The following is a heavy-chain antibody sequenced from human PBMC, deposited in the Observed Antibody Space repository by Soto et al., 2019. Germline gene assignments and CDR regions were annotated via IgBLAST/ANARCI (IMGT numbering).Heavy chain of an antibody. CDR3: AKNWNWGSLVH. J-gene: IGHJ4*02. CDR2: IYYGGST. V-gene: IGHV4-59*08. D-gene: IGHD7-27*01. Sequence: PSETLSLTCTVSGDSISTDYWSWIRQSPGKGLEWIGFIYYGGSTNYNPSNKSRITISVDTPKNQFYLKLSSVTAADTAVYYCAKNWNWGSLVHWGQGTLVTVSS. CDR1: GDSISTDY.